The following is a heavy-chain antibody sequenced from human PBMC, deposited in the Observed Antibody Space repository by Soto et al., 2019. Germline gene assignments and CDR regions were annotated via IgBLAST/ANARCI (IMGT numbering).Heavy chain of an antibody. CDR1: GYNFISHG. D-gene: IGHD3-10*01. V-gene: IGHV1-18*01. CDR3: ARDISYGSGTAYGY. Sequence: ASVNVSCKASGYNFISHGISWVPQAPGQGLEWMGWISNQIGGTNYARKVQDRATMTTDTSTSTAYMELRSLTSDDTAVYYCARDISYGSGTAYGYWG. CDR2: ISNQIGGT. J-gene: IGHJ4*01.